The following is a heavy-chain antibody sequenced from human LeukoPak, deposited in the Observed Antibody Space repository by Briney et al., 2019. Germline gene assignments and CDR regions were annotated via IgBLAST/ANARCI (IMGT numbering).Heavy chain of an antibody. J-gene: IGHJ4*02. D-gene: IGHD3-10*01. CDR3: ARVGDGDSFDY. CDR2: VSSSSSYI. Sequence: GGSLRLSCAASGFTFSSYSMNWVRQAPGKGLECVSSVSSSSSYIHYADSVKGRFTISRDNAENSLYLQMNSLRAEDTALYYCARVGDGDSFDYWGQGTLVTVSS. V-gene: IGHV3-21*01. CDR1: GFTFSSYS.